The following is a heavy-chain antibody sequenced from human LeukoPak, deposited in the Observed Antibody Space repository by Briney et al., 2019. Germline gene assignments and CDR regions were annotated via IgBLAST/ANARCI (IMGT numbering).Heavy chain of an antibody. CDR2: ISAYNGDT. CDR1: GYTFTHHG. CDR3: ARDPTNTSGRYAYFDY. J-gene: IGHJ4*02. Sequence: ASVRVSCKASGYTFTHHGITWVRQAPGQGLEWMGWISAYNGDTHYAQNFQGRVTLTTDTPTTTAYMELRSLRSDDTAVYYCARDPTNTSGRYAYFDYWGQGTLVTVSS. V-gene: IGHV1-18*01. D-gene: IGHD6-19*01.